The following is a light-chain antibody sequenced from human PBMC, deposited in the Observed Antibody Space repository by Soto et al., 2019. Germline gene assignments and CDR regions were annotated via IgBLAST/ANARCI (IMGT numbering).Light chain of an antibody. CDR2: SNR. Sequence: AVVTQPPSVSGAPGQRVTISCTGSGSNIGAGYDVHWYQHLPGTAPKLLIYSNRNRPSGVPDRFSGSKSGTSASLAITGLQAEDEADYYCQSYDSSLSGYVFGTGTKVTVL. CDR3: QSYDSSLSGYV. J-gene: IGLJ1*01. CDR1: GSNIGAGYD. V-gene: IGLV1-40*01.